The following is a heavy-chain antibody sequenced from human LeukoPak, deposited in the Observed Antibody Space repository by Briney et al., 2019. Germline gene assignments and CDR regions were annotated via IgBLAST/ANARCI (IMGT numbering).Heavy chain of an antibody. CDR2: IYYSGST. CDR3: ARGPFYYYDSSGSQYYFDY. V-gene: IGHV4-30-4*01. D-gene: IGHD3-22*01. CDR1: GGSISSGDYY. Sequence: SETLSLTCTVSGGSISSGDYYWSWIRQPPGKGLEWIGYIYYSGSTYYNPSLKSRVTISVDTSKNQFPLKLSSVTAADTAVYYCARGPFYYYDSSGSQYYFDYWGQGTLVTVSS. J-gene: IGHJ4*02.